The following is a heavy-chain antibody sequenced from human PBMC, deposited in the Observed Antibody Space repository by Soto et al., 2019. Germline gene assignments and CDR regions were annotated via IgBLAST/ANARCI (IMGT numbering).Heavy chain of an antibody. J-gene: IGHJ4*02. CDR3: AKSPNFYCTSPNYYKYYFDH. D-gene: IGHD2-2*02. Sequence: GGSLRLSCSASGFTFNTYGMHWVRQAPGKGLEWVAVISYDGSEKYYVDSVKGRFTISKDNSKNTLYLQMNSLRPKDTALYYSAKSPNFYCTSPNYYKYYFDHWGQETRVTISS. CDR1: GFTFNTYG. CDR2: ISYDGSEK. V-gene: IGHV3-30*18.